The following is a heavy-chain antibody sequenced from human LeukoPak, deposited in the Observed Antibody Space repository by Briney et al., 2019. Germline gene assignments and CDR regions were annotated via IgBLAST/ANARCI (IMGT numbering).Heavy chain of an antibody. J-gene: IGHJ3*02. CDR3: AAAPDPYYYDSSGYQAGAFDI. CDR2: IVVGSGNT. D-gene: IGHD3-22*01. CDR1: GFTFTSSA. Sequence: GTSVTVSCTASGFTFTSSAVQWVRQARGQRLEWIGWIVVGSGNTNYAQKFQERVTITRDMSTSTAYMEMSSLRSEDTAVYYCAAAPDPYYYDSSGYQAGAFDIWGQGTMVTVSS. V-gene: IGHV1-58*01.